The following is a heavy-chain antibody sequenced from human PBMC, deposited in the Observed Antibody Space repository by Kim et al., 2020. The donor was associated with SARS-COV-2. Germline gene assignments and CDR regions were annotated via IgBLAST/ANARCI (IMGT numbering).Heavy chain of an antibody. CDR3: ARYPRLILRYFDWLLYYYGMDV. V-gene: IGHV6-1*01. D-gene: IGHD3-9*01. Sequence: SQTLSLTCAISGDSVSSNSAAWNWIRQSPSRGLEWLGRTYYRSKWYNDYAVSVKSRITINPDTSKNQFSLQLNSVTPEDTAVYYCARYPRLILRYFDWLLYYYGMDVWGQGTTVTVSS. J-gene: IGHJ6*02. CDR2: TYYRSKWYN. CDR1: GDSVSSNSAA.